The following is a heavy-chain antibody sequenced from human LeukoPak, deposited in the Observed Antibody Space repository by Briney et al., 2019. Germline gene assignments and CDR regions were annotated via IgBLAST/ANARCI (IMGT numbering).Heavy chain of an antibody. CDR2: ISSSGSTI. Sequence: GGSLRLSCAASGFTFSSYEMNWVRQAPGKGLEWVSYISSSGSTIYYADSVKGRFTISRDNAKNSLYLQMNSLRAEDTAVYYCARAPPYCSGGSCYEGSDYWGQGTLVTVSS. CDR1: GFTFSSYE. CDR3: ARAPPYCSGGSCYEGSDY. V-gene: IGHV3-48*03. D-gene: IGHD2-15*01. J-gene: IGHJ4*02.